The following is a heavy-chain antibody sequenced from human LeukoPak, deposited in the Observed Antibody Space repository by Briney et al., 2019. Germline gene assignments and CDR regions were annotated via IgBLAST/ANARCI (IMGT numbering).Heavy chain of an antibody. J-gene: IGHJ4*02. CDR1: GFTFSSYG. V-gene: IGHV3-33*01. CDR2: IWYDGSNK. Sequence: GGSLRLSCAASGFTFSSYGMHWVRQAPGKGLEWVAVIWYDGSNKYYADSVKGRFTISRDNAKNSLYLQMNSLRAEDTAVYYCARAMDYWGQGTLVTVSS. D-gene: IGHD2-2*01. CDR3: ARAMDY.